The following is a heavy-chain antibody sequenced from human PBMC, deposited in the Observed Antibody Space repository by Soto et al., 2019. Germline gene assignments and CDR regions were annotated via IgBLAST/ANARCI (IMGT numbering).Heavy chain of an antibody. Sequence: QVHLVASGGGVIQEGRSLTLSCEASGFTFRRHAIHWVRQAPGQGLEWVAVISRDGTNKYYEDSVKGRLTISRDNSKNTLSLQMNSLRREDTAVYYCARSRNGGVADSFDYWGQGTLVTVSS. J-gene: IGHJ4*02. CDR3: ARSRNGGVADSFDY. CDR1: GFTFRRHA. D-gene: IGHD3-10*01. CDR2: ISRDGTNK. V-gene: IGHV3-30-3*01.